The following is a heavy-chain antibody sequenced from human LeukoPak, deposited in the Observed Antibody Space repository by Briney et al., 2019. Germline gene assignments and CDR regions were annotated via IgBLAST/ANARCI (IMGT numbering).Heavy chain of an antibody. CDR2: IRSKAYGGTT. V-gene: IGHV3-49*03. CDR3: AREGGYCSGGSCYGVRYFDY. CDR1: GFTFGDYA. Sequence: GGSLRLSCTASGFTFGDYAMSWFRQAPGKGLEWVGFIRSKAYGGTTEYAASVKGRFTISRDDSKSIAYLQMNSLRAEDTAVYYCAREGGYCSGGSCYGVRYFDYWGQGTLVTVSS. D-gene: IGHD2-15*01. J-gene: IGHJ4*02.